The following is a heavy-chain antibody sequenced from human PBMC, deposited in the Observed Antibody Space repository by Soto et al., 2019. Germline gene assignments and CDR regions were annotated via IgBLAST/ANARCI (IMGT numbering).Heavy chain of an antibody. CDR3: ARHINYDTGGFQCDFDY. CDR2: IHRSGRT. J-gene: IGHJ4*02. CDR1: GGSISTYY. V-gene: IGHV4-59*08. D-gene: IGHD3-22*01. Sequence: QVQLEESGPGLVKPSETLSLNCYVSGGSISTYYWSWIRQSPGYGLEWIAYIHRSGRTNYNPHLKRRVSTSVDTYKNHLSMQLNYVTAADTAVYDCARHINYDTGGFQCDFDYWGQGAPVTVSS.